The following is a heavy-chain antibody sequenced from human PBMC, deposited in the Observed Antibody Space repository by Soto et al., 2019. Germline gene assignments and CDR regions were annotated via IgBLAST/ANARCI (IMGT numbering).Heavy chain of an antibody. D-gene: IGHD3-10*01. J-gene: IGHJ6*02. CDR3: ARGYASGSYYYYYGMDV. CDR1: GGTFSSYA. V-gene: IGHV1-69*01. Sequence: QVQLVQSGAEVQKPGSSVKVSCKASGGTFSSYAISWVRQAPGQGLEWMGGIIPIFGTANYAQKFQGRVTSTADESTSTAYMEMSSLRSEDTAVYYCARGYASGSYYYYYGMDVWGQGTTVTVSS. CDR2: IIPIFGTA.